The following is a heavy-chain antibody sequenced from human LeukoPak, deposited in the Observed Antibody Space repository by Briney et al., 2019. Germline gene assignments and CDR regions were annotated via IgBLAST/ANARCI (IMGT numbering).Heavy chain of an antibody. CDR2: IGGSGDFT. CDR3: AKADRGWGVITKD. J-gene: IGHJ4*02. Sequence: GSLRLSCAASGFTFSTYAMSWVRQAPGKGLEWVSAIGGSGDFTYYAEYVRGRFTISRDNSKKTLYLQMNSLRAEDTAVYYCAKADRGWGVITKDWGQGTLVTASS. D-gene: IGHD3-10*01. CDR1: GFTFSTYA. V-gene: IGHV3-23*01.